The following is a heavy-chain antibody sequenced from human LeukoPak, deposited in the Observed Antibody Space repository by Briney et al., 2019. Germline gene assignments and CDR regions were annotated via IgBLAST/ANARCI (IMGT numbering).Heavy chain of an antibody. CDR1: GGSISSDY. CDR2: IYYSGST. CDR3: ARRRDYYDSRGYYAFDI. J-gene: IGHJ3*02. V-gene: IGHV4-59*01. D-gene: IGHD3-22*01. Sequence: SETLSLTCNVSGGSISSDYWTWIRQPPGKGLEWIGNIYYSGSTNYNPSLKSRVTISVDTSKNQFSLKLNSVTAADTAVYYCARRRDYYDSRGYYAFDIWGHGTMVTVS.